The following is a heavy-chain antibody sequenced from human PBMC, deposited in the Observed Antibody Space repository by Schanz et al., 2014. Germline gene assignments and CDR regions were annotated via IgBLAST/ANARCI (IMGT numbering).Heavy chain of an antibody. J-gene: IGHJ4*02. V-gene: IGHV1-18*01. D-gene: IGHD3-10*01. CDR3: ARDRVSFVRGPLGVD. Sequence: QVQLVQSGPEVKKPGASVKVSCKASGYTFTSYGITWVRQAPGQGLEWMGWISAYNGHTTYAQKFQGRVTMTTDTSTGITSLELRNLKSDDTAVYYCARDRVSFVRGPLGVDWGQGTQVIVSS. CDR1: GYTFTSYG. CDR2: ISAYNGHT.